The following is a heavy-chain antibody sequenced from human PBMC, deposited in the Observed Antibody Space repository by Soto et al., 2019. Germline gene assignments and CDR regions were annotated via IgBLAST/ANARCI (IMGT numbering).Heavy chain of an antibody. CDR1: GGSISSYY. D-gene: IGHD6-13*01. J-gene: IGHJ6*02. CDR2: IYYSGST. CDR3: ARVGYSSSWYGGRDYYYGMDV. Sequence: SETLSLTCTVSGGSISSYYWSWIRQPPGKGLEWIGYIYYSGSTNYNPSLKSRVTISVDTSKNQFSLKLSSVTAADTAVYYCARVGYSSSWYGGRDYYYGMDVWGQGTTVAVSS. V-gene: IGHV4-59*01.